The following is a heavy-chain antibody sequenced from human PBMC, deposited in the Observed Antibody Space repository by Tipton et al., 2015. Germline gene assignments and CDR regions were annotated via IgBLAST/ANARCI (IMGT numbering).Heavy chain of an antibody. CDR2: MNHSGST. CDR1: GGSISSSSYY. Sequence: TLSLTCTVSGGSISSSSYYWAWIRQPPGKGLEWIGEMNHSGSTNYNPSLKSRVTVSVDTSKDQFSLRLTSVTAADTAVYYCACHDYDLLTRDYQTVDYWGQGTRVTVSS. CDR3: ACHDYDLLTRDYQTVDY. V-gene: IGHV4-39*07. D-gene: IGHD3-9*01. J-gene: IGHJ4*02.